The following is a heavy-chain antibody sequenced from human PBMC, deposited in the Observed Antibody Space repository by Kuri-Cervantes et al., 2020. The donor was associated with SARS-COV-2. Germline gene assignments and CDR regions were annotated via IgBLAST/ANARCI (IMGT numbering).Heavy chain of an antibody. Sequence: SVKVSCKTSGGVFSSYAISWVRQGPGQGLEFMGAIIPIFATPTYAQKFQGRVTISADESTSTVYMEVRGLTSDDTAVYYCARGLVHGRLPTHLHRWGQGTPVTVSS. CDR1: GGVFSSYA. CDR2: IIPIFATP. CDR3: ARGLVHGRLPTHLHR. V-gene: IGHV1-69*13. J-gene: IGHJ5*02.